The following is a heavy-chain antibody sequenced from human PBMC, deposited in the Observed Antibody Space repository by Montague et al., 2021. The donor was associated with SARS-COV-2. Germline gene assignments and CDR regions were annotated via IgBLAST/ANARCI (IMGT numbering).Heavy chain of an antibody. CDR2: INHSGST. CDR1: GGSFSGYY. D-gene: IGHD3-10*01. J-gene: IGHJ5*01. Sequence: SETLSLTCAVYGGSFSGYYWNWIRQPPGKGLEWIGEINHSGSTNYNPSLKSRVTMSVDTSKNQFSLKLSSVTAADTAVYYCARGARQGYGFCLGSIDSWGQGTMVTVSS. V-gene: IGHV4-34*01. CDR3: ARGARQGYGFCLGSIDS.